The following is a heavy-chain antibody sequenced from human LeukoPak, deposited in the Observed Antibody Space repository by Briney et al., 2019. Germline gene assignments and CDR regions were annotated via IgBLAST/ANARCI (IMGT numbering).Heavy chain of an antibody. CDR3: ARDLVSEEYGDYVFFDY. V-gene: IGHV1-46*01. D-gene: IGHD4-17*01. CDR2: NNPSGGST. CDR1: GYTFTSYY. Sequence: GASVKVSCKASGYTFTSYYMHWVRQAPGQGLEWMGINNPSGGSTSYAQKFQGRVTMTRDTSTSTVYMELSSLRSEDTAVYYCARDLVSEEYGDYVFFDYWGQGTLVTVSS. J-gene: IGHJ4*02.